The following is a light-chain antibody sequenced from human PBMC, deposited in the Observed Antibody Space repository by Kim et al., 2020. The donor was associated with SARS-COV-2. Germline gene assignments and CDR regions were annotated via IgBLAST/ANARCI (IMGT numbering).Light chain of an antibody. V-gene: IGKV1-33*01. Sequence: SVGDGVTITCQASQDISKSLNWYQQKPGKAPKLLINDASVLEAGVPSRFGGSGSGTDFTLTIHSLQPEDFATYYCQHYDDLPTFTFGPGTKVDIK. J-gene: IGKJ3*01. CDR2: DAS. CDR1: QDISKS. CDR3: QHYDDLPTFT.